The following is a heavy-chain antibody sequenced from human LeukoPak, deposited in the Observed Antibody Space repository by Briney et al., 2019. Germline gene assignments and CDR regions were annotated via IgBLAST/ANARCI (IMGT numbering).Heavy chain of an antibody. Sequence: SETLSLTCTVSGGSISSSSYYWGWIRQPPGKGLEWIGSIYYSGSTYYNPPLKSRVTISVDTSKNQFSLKLSSVTAADTAVYYCARLTIEYASSKVDYYYYFMDVWGKGTTVIVS. V-gene: IGHV4-39*01. CDR1: GGSISSSSYY. CDR3: ARLTIEYASSKVDYYYYFMDV. CDR2: IYYSGST. J-gene: IGHJ6*03. D-gene: IGHD6-6*01.